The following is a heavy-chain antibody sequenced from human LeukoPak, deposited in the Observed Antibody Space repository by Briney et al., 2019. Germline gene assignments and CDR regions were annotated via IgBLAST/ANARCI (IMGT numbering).Heavy chain of an antibody. J-gene: IGHJ2*01. Sequence: PSETLSLTCAVYGGSFSGYYWSWIRQPPGKGLEWIGEINHSGSTNYNPSLKSRVTISVDTSKNQFSLKLSSVTAADTAVYYCARGHIVVVTAILWKSYWYFDLWGRGTLVTVSS. CDR2: INHSGST. D-gene: IGHD2-21*02. CDR1: GGSFSGYY. CDR3: ARGHIVVVTAILWKSYWYFDL. V-gene: IGHV4-34*01.